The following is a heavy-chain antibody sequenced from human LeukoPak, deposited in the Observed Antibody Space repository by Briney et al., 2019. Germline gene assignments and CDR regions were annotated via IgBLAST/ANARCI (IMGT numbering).Heavy chain of an antibody. J-gene: IGHJ4*02. D-gene: IGHD3-9*01. V-gene: IGHV3-21*01. Sequence: GGSLRLSCAASGFTFSSYSMNWVRQAPGKGLEWVSSISSNSSYIFYADSVKGRFTISRDNARNSLFLQMNGLRAEDTAVYYCARGGRSTYFDWSPDYWGQGTLVTVSS. CDR1: GFTFSSYS. CDR2: ISSNSSYI. CDR3: ARGGRSTYFDWSPDY.